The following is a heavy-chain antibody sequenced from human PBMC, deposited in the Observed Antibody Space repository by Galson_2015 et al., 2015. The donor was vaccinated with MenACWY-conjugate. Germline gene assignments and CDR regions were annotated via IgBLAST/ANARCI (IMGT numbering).Heavy chain of an antibody. CDR3: ARDNWDGMDV. Sequence: SLRLSCAASGFTVSSHYMSWVRQAPGKGLEWVSIINPGGSTYYADSVKCRFTISRHNSKNTLYLQMNSLRADDTAVYYCARDNWDGMDVWGQGTTVTVSS. V-gene: IGHV3-53*04. CDR1: GFTVSSHY. CDR2: INPGGST. D-gene: IGHD3-16*01. J-gene: IGHJ6*02.